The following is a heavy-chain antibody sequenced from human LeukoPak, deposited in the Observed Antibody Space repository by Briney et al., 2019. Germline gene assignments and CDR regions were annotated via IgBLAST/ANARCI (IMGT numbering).Heavy chain of an antibody. CDR2: IHYSGST. Sequence: SSETLSLTCTVSGGSISSSSYYWGWIRQPPGKGLEWIGSIHYSGSTNYNPSLKSRVTISVDTSKNQFSLKLSSVTAADTAVYYCARRYGSGYYYVSDRNWFDPWGQGTLVTVSS. J-gene: IGHJ5*02. D-gene: IGHD3-22*01. V-gene: IGHV4-39*07. CDR3: ARRYGSGYYYVSDRNWFDP. CDR1: GGSISSSSYY.